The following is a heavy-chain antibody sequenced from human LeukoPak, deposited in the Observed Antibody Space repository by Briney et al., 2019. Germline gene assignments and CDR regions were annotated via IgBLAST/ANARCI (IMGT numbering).Heavy chain of an antibody. CDR2: INHSGST. D-gene: IGHD2-2*02. V-gene: IGHV4-34*01. Sequence: SETLSLTCAVYGGSFSGYYWSWIRQPPGKGLEWIGEINHSGSTNYNPSLKRRVTISVDTSKNQFSLKLSSVTAADTAVYYCARGRGEGYCSSTSCYTRRGYFDYWGQGTLVTVSS. CDR3: ARGRGEGYCSSTSCYTRRGYFDY. CDR1: GGSFSGYY. J-gene: IGHJ4*02.